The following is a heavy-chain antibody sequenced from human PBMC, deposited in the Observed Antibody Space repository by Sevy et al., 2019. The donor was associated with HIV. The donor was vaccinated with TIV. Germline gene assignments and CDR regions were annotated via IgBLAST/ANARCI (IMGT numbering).Heavy chain of an antibody. CDR3: ARTDVASAMVEGTFDP. V-gene: IGHV1-3*01. CDR2: INAGNRNT. CDR1: GYTFTSYA. D-gene: IGHD5-18*01. J-gene: IGHJ5*02. Sequence: AAVKVSCKASGYTFTSYAMHWVRQAPGQRLERMGWINAGNRNTKYAQKFQGRVTITRDTSASTAYMELSSLRSEVTAVYYCARTDVASAMVEGTFDPWGQGTLVTVSS.